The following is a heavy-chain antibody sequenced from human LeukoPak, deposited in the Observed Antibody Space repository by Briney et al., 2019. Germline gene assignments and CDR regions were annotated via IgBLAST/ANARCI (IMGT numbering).Heavy chain of an antibody. CDR3: ATDRIGGGSDCMDV. J-gene: IGHJ6*03. D-gene: IGHD2-15*01. CDR2: FDPEDGET. CDR1: GYTLTELS. Sequence: GASVKVSCKVSGYTLTELSMHWVRQAPGKRGEWMGGFDPEDGETIYAQKFQGRVTMTEDTSTDTAYMELSSLRSEDTAVYYCATDRIGGGSDCMDVWGKGTTVTVSS. V-gene: IGHV1-24*01.